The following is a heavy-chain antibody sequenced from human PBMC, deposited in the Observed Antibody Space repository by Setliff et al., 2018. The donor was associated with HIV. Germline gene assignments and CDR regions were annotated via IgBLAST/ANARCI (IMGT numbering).Heavy chain of an antibody. D-gene: IGHD3-22*01. CDR3: ARSRVHYYYDSSGYYYREIYGMDV. J-gene: IGHJ6*02. CDR1: GGTFSSYA. V-gene: IGHV1-69*10. Sequence: SVKVSCKASGGTFSSYAISWVRQAPGQGLEWMGGIIPILGIANYAQKSQGRATITADKSTSTAYMELSSLRSEDTAVYYCARSRVHYYYDSSGYYYREIYGMDVWGQGTTVTVSS. CDR2: IIPILGIA.